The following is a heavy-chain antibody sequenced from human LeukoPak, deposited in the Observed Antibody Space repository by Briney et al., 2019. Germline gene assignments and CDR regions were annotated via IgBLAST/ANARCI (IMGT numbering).Heavy chain of an antibody. V-gene: IGHV3-9*01. D-gene: IGHD3-10*01. CDR3: ARDQRVRGDGVDY. J-gene: IGHJ4*02. Sequence: QPGGSLRLSCAASGFTFDDYAMHWVRQAPGKGLEWVSGISWNSGSIGYVDSVKGRFTISRDNAKNSLYLQMNSLRAEDTAVYYCARDQRVRGDGVDYWGQGTLVTVSS. CDR2: ISWNSGSI. CDR1: GFTFDDYA.